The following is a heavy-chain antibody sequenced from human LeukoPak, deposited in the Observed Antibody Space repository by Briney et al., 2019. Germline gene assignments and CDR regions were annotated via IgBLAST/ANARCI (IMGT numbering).Heavy chain of an antibody. CDR2: ISGSGGST. CDR1: GFTFSSYA. V-gene: IGHV3-23*01. J-gene: IGHJ4*02. Sequence: GGSLGLSCAASGFTFSSYAMSWVRQAPGKGLEWVSAISGSGGSTYYADSVKGRFTISRDNSKNTLYLQMNSLRAEDTAVYYCAKDMIILAAAGANFDYWGQGTLVTVSS. D-gene: IGHD6-13*01. CDR3: AKDMIILAAAGANFDY.